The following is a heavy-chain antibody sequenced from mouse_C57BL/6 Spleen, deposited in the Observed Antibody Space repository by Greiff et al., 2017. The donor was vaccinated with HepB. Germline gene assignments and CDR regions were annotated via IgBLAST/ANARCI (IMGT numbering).Heavy chain of an antibody. V-gene: IGHV1-15*01. CDR1: GYTFTDYD. D-gene: IGHD2-13*01. CDR2: IDPETGGT. Sequence: VKLMESGAELVRPGASVTLSCKASGYTFTDYDMHWVKQTPVHGLEWIGAIDPETGGTAYNQKFKGKAILTADKSSSTAYMELRSLTSEDSAVYYCTRWGLRGTYWGQGTTLTVSS. CDR3: TRWGLRGTY. J-gene: IGHJ2*01.